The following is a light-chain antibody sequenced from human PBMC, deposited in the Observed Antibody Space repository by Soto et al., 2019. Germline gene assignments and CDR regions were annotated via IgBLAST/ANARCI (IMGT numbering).Light chain of an antibody. V-gene: IGKV3-20*01. CDR1: QSVSSN. J-gene: IGKJ5*01. CDR2: GGS. Sequence: EVVMTQSPATLSVSPGERATLSCRASQSVSSNLAWYQQKPGQAPRLLIYGGSSRATGIPVRFSGSGSGTDFTLTISRLEPEDFAVYYCQQYGSSLSITFGQGTRLEIK. CDR3: QQYGSSLSIT.